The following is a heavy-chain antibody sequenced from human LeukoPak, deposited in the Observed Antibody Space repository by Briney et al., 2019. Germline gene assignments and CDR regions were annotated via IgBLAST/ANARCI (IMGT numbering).Heavy chain of an antibody. CDR1: GGSISSYY. D-gene: IGHD1-26*01. CDR3: ARLVGAYYSDY. V-gene: IGHV4-59*08. CDR2: IYYSGST. Sequence: PSETLSLTCTVSGGSISSYYWSWIRQPPGKGLEWIGYIYYSGSTNYNPSLKSRVTISVDTSKNQFSLRLSSVTAADTAVYYCARLVGAYYSDYWGQGTLVTVSS. J-gene: IGHJ4*02.